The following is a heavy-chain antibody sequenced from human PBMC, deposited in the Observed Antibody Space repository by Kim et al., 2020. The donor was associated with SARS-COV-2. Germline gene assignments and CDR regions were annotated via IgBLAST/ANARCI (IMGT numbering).Heavy chain of an antibody. CDR3: VTLDSSGYYKEYYFDY. CDR2: FDPEDGET. D-gene: IGHD3-22*01. J-gene: IGHJ4*02. V-gene: IGHV1-24*01. CDR1: GYTLTELS. Sequence: ASVKVSCKVSGYTLTELSMHWVRQAPGKGLEWMGGFDPEDGETIYAQKFQRRVTMTEDTSTDTAYMELSSLRSEDTAVYYCVTLDSSGYYKEYYFDYWGQGTLVTVSS.